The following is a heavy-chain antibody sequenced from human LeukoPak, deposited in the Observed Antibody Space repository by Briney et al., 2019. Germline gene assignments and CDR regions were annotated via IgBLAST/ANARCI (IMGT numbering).Heavy chain of an antibody. D-gene: IGHD2-15*01. CDR3: ARDVGGGAIYFDD. CDR2: ISAYNGNT. J-gene: IGHJ4*02. V-gene: IGHV1-18*01. Sequence: ASVKVSCKASGYTFTSYGISWVRQAPGQGLEWMGWISAYNGNTKFAQKFQGRVIMTTDTSTSTAYMELRSLRSDDTAVYYCARDVGGGAIYFDDWGQGTLVTVSS. CDR1: GYTFTSYG.